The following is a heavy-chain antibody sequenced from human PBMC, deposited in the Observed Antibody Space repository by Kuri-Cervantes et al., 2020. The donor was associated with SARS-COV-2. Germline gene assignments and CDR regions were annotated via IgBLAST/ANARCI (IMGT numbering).Heavy chain of an antibody. CDR1: GYTFTSYD. Sequence: ASVKVSCKASGYTFTSYDINWVRQATGQGLEWMGWMNPNSGNTGYAQKFQGRVTITRNTSISTAYMELSSLRSEDTAVYYCPREGTTVTTVLNDYYYYMDVWGKGTTVTVSS. D-gene: IGHD4-11*01. CDR2: MNPNSGNT. J-gene: IGHJ6*03. V-gene: IGHV1-8*03. CDR3: PREGTTVTTVLNDYYYYMDV.